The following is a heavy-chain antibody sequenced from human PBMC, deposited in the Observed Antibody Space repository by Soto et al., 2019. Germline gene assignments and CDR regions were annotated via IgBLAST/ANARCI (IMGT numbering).Heavy chain of an antibody. V-gene: IGHV1-69*04. CDR1: GYTFTSYY. Sequence: SVKVSCKASGYTFTSYYMHWVRQAPGQGLEWMGIIIPILGIANYAQKFQGRVTITADKSTSTAYMELSSLRSEDTAVYYCARGPYYYDSSVPSAFDIWGQGTMVTVSS. J-gene: IGHJ3*02. CDR2: IIPILGIA. D-gene: IGHD3-22*01. CDR3: ARGPYYYDSSVPSAFDI.